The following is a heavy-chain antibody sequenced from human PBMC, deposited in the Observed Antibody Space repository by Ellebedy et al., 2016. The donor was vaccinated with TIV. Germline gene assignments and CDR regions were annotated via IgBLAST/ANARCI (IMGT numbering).Heavy chain of an antibody. Sequence: GESLKISCAASGFTFSSYAMSWVRQAPGKGEWVSGISGSAVSTAYADSVKGRFTISRDNSKNTLYLQMNSLRAEDTAVYYCASSRYHYYLGNTIFVYWGQGTLVTVAS. V-gene: IGHV3-23*01. CDR3: ASSRYHYYLGNTIFVY. CDR2: ISGSAVST. J-gene: IGHJ4*02. D-gene: IGHD3-16*01. CDR1: GFTFSSYA.